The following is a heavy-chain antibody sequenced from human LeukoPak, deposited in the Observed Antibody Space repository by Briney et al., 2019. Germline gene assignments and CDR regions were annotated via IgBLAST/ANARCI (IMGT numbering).Heavy chain of an antibody. CDR1: GFTFSSYG. CDR2: IRYDGSNK. CDR3: AKDFRRYSGYYYYYYMDV. V-gene: IGHV3-30*02. D-gene: IGHD5-12*01. Sequence: GGSLTLSCAASGFTFSSYGMHWVRQAPGKGLEWVAFIRYDGSNKYYADSVKGRFTTSRYNSKNTLYLQMNSLRAEDTAVYYCAKDFRRYSGYYYYYYMDVWGKGTTVTISS. J-gene: IGHJ6*03.